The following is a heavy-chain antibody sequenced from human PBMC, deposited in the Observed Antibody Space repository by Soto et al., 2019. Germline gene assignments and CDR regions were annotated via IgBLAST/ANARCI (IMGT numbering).Heavy chain of an antibody. J-gene: IGHJ4*02. CDR1: GYTFTDYY. V-gene: IGHV1-2*04. D-gene: IGHD5-12*01. CDR2: INPNSGGT. CDR3: ARGREWGATTYFDY. Sequence: ASLKVSCKASGYTFTDYYMHWVRQAPGQGLEWMGWINPNSGGTNYAQKFQGWVTMTRDTSISTAYMELSRLKSDDTAIYYCARGREWGATTYFDYWGQGALVTVSS.